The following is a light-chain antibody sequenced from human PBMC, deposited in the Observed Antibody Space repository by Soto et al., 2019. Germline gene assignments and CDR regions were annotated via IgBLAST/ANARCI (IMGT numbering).Light chain of an antibody. CDR1: SGQSNNA. Sequence: QPALTQSPSASASLGPSVRLTCTLSSGQSNNATAWHQQEPEKGPRFLMRLNSDGSHRKGDEIPDRFSGSSSGAERYLTISSLQSEDEADYYCQTWDSAIGVFGGGTKLTVL. V-gene: IGLV4-69*01. CDR2: LNSDGSH. J-gene: IGLJ3*02. CDR3: QTWDSAIGV.